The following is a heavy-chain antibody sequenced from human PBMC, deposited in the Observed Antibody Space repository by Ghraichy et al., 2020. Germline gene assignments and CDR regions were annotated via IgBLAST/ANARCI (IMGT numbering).Heavy chain of an antibody. V-gene: IGHV3-48*01. CDR2: ISSSSSTI. D-gene: IGHD3-22*01. Sequence: GGALRLTCAASGFTFSSYSMNWVRQAPGKGLEWVSYISSSSSTIYYADSVKGRFTISRDNAKNSLYLQMNSLRAEDTAVYYCARWKPSSYYYDSSGYYHLDTFDIWGQGTMVTVSS. CDR3: ARWKPSSYYYDSSGYYHLDTFDI. J-gene: IGHJ3*02. CDR1: GFTFSSYS.